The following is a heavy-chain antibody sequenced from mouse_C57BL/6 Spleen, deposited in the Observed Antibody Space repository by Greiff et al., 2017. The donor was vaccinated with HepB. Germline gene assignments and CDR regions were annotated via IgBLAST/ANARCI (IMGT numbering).Heavy chain of an antibody. Sequence: EVQLQQSGAELVRPGASVKLSCTASGFNIKDDYMHWVKQRPEQGLEWIGWIDPENGDTEYASKFQGKATITADTSSNTAYLQRSSLTSEDTAVYYCTTPYGSSWYFDVWGTGTTVTVSS. CDR2: IDPENGDT. J-gene: IGHJ1*03. D-gene: IGHD1-1*01. V-gene: IGHV14-4*01. CDR1: GFNIKDDY. CDR3: TTPYGSSWYFDV.